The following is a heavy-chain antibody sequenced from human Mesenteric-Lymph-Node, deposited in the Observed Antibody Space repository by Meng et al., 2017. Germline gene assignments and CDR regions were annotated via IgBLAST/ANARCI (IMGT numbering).Heavy chain of an antibody. CDR1: GFTFSTYW. J-gene: IGHJ4*02. Sequence: EVQLVESGGGLVEPWGSLRLSCAALGFTFSTYWMHWVRQAPGKGVVWVSRISDDGSTTTYADSVKGRFSISRDNAEQTLYLQMDSLRAEDTAVYYCSRGPYSGNWGTDLNFDYWGQGTLVTVSS. CDR3: SRGPYSGNWGTDLNFDY. D-gene: IGHD1-26*01. V-gene: IGHV3-74*01. CDR2: ISDDGSTT.